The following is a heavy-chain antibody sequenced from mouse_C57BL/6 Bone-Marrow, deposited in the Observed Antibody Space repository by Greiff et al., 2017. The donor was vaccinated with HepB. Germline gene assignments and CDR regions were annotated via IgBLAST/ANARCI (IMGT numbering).Heavy chain of an antibody. CDR3: ARRRRWAS. CDR2: IHPNSGCT. V-gene: IGHV1-64*01. J-gene: IGHJ2*01. Sequence: QVQPKQPGAELVKPGASVKLSCMASGYSFTRYWLHWVRQRPGQGLEWIGIIHPNSGCTNYNEQFKSKATLTVDKSSSTAYMQLSSLTSEDSAVYYGARRRRWASWGRGTTLTVSA. D-gene: IGHD1-1*02. CDR1: GYSFTRYW.